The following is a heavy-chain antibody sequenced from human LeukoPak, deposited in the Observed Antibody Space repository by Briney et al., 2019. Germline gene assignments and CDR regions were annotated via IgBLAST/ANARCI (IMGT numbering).Heavy chain of an antibody. CDR1: GASISSSSYY. CDR3: ARQADYYDSSGYSLCFDY. V-gene: IGHV4-39*07. J-gene: IGHJ4*02. D-gene: IGHD3-22*01. Sequence: SETLSLTCTVSGASISSSSYYWVWIRQPPGKGLEWIGSIYTSGSTHYNPSLKSRVTISVDTSKNQFSLKLSSVTAVDTAVYYCARQADYYDSSGYSLCFDYWGQGTLVTVSS. CDR2: IYTSGST.